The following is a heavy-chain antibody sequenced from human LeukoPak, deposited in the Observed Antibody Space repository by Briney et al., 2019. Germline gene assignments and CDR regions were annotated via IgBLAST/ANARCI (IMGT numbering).Heavy chain of an antibody. J-gene: IGHJ4*02. D-gene: IGHD3-22*01. CDR3: ANSYDSKIVPFDN. V-gene: IGHV4-4*09. Sequence: PSETLSLTCTVSGASISGSYWNWVRQPPGRGLEWIGYVYSSGSTDYNPSLKSRVAISVDASKNQFALKLTSVTAADTAVYYCANSYDSKIVPFDNWGQGALVTVSS. CDR1: GASISGSY. CDR2: VYSSGST.